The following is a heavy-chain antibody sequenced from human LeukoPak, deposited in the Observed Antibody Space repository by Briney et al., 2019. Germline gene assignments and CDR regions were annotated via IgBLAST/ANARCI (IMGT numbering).Heavy chain of an antibody. J-gene: IGHJ4*02. D-gene: IGHD3-9*01. CDR3: ASTPPRYLGYFDY. V-gene: IGHV3-53*01. CDR2: IYSGGST. Sequence: GGSLRLSCAASGFTVSYNYMSWVRQAPGKGLEWVSVIYSGGSTYYADSVKGRFTISRDNSKNTLYFQMNSLRAEDTAVYYRASTPPRYLGYFDYWGQGTLVTVSS. CDR1: GFTVSYNY.